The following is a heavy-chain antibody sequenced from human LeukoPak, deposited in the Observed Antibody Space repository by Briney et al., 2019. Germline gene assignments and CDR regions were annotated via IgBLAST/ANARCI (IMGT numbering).Heavy chain of an antibody. CDR2: ISPSGDRT. J-gene: IGHJ5*01. CDR3: ARGDGYNWFAY. V-gene: IGHV1-46*01. CDR1: GHTFTNYY. D-gene: IGHD5-24*01. Sequence: ASVKVSCKASGHTFTNYYMHWVRQAPGQGLEWMGMISPSGDRTTYAQRFQGRVTMTRDTSTSTLYMDLSSLRSDDTAVFYCARGDGYNWFAYWGQRTLCTVPS.